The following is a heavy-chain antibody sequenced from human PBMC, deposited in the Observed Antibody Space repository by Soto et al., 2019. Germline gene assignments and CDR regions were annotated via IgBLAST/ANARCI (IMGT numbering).Heavy chain of an antibody. J-gene: IGHJ5*01. D-gene: IGHD2-15*01. Sequence: ASVKVSCKASGYTSADFGISWVRQAPGQGLEWMGWVSGNNGASNPAPKVQGRITMTLDTSTGVSYMALRSLRSDDTAIYYCVRDKKYSRVNGNWFDSWGQGTLVTVSS. CDR1: GYTSADFG. CDR2: VSGNNGAS. CDR3: VRDKKYSRVNGNWFDS. V-gene: IGHV1-18*04.